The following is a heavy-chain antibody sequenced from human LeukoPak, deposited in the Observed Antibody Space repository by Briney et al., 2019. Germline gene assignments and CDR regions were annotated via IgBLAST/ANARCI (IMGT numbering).Heavy chain of an antibody. CDR1: GGSFSGYY. J-gene: IGHJ6*03. D-gene: IGHD2-2*01. V-gene: IGHV4-34*01. Sequence: SETLSLACAVYGGSFSGYYWSWIRQPPGKGLEWIGEINHSGSTNYNPSLKSRVTISVDTSKNQFSLKLSSVTAADTAVYYCAGIPYCSSTSCNNGGAYYYYMDVWGKGTTVTISS. CDR3: AGIPYCSSTSCNNGGAYYYYMDV. CDR2: INHSGST.